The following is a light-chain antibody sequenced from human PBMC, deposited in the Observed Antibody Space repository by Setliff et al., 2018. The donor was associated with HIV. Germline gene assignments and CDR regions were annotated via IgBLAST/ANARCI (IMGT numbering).Light chain of an antibody. CDR2: EVN. V-gene: IGLV2-14*01. Sequence: QSVLTQPASVSGPPGQSITISCTGTTSDIGAFNFVSWYQQHPGKAPKLIIDEVNSRPSGVSTRFSGYKSGNTASLTISGLQAEDEADYYCNSYRSRSTYVFGTGTKVTVL. CDR1: TSDIGAFNF. J-gene: IGLJ1*01. CDR3: NSYRSRSTYV.